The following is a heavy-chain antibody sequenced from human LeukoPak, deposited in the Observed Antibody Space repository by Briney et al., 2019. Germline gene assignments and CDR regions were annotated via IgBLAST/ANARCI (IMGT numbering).Heavy chain of an antibody. V-gene: IGHV3-7*01. CDR3: GQHSCGGGGFDY. J-gene: IGHJ4*02. CDR1: GFTFSSYW. Sequence: GGSLRLSCAASGFTFSSYWMSWVRQAPGKGLEWVANIKQDGSEKYYVDSVKGRFTISRDNAKHSLYLQMSSLRAEDTAVFYCGQHSCGGGGFDYWGQGTLVTVSS. CDR2: IKQDGSEK. D-gene: IGHD5-18*01.